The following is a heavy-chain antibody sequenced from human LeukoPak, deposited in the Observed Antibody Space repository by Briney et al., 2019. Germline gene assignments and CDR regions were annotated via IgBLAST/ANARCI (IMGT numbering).Heavy chain of an antibody. CDR3: AKGYSSSWYYFDY. V-gene: IGHV3-23*01. D-gene: IGHD6-13*01. Sequence: GVSLRFSCAASEFTFSNYPMRWVRQAPGKGLEWVSAISGSGGSTYYADSVRGRFTISRDNSKNTLYLQMNNLRAEDTAVYYCAKGYSSSWYYFDYWGQGALVTASS. CDR1: EFTFSNYP. CDR2: ISGSGGST. J-gene: IGHJ4*02.